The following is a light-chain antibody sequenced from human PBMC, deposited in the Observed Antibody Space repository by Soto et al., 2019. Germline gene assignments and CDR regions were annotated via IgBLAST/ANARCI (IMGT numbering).Light chain of an antibody. CDR1: SSDVGAYNY. J-gene: IGLJ2*01. CDR2: DVS. Sequence: QSALTQPATVSGSPGQSITISCTGTSSDVGAYNYVSWYQQYPGKAPKLMIYDVSNRPSGVSNRFSGSKSGNTASLTISGLQAEDEADYYCSSYSGSSTLVFGGGTKLTVL. V-gene: IGLV2-14*01. CDR3: SSYSGSSTLV.